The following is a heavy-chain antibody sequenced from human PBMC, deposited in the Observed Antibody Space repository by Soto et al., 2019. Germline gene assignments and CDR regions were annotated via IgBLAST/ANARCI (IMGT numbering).Heavy chain of an antibody. V-gene: IGHV3-9*01. CDR3: AKAISGDTVKNYMDV. J-gene: IGHJ6*03. D-gene: IGHD4-17*01. CDR1: GFTFDDYA. Sequence: GGSLRLSCAASGFTFDDYAMHWVRQAPGKGLEWVSGISWNSGSIGYADSVKGRFTISRDNAKNSLYLQMNSLRAEDTALYYCAKAISGDTVKNYMDVWGKGTTVTVSS. CDR2: ISWNSGSI.